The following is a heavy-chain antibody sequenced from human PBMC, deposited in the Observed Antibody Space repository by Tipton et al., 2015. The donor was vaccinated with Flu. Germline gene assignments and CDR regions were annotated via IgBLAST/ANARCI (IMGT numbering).Heavy chain of an antibody. CDR2: IYYSGST. V-gene: IGHV4-59*11. Sequence: TLSLTCTVSGGSISSHYWSWIRQPPGKGLEWIGFIYYSGSTNYNPSLKSRVTISVFPSKNQFSLKLSSVTAADTAVYYCARTSDSSFGGIPRLDPWGQGTLVTVSS. D-gene: IGHD3-3*01. CDR3: ARTSDSSFGGIPRLDP. CDR1: GGSISSHY. J-gene: IGHJ5*02.